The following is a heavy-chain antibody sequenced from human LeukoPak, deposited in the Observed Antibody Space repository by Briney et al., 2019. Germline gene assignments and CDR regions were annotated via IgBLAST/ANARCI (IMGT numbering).Heavy chain of an antibody. CDR2: MNPNTGDT. D-gene: IGHD1-26*01. V-gene: IGHV1-8*01. CDR1: GYTFNGYD. CDR3: TRGSLSGSSRDY. Sequence: ASVTVSFKASGYTFNGYDINWVRQATGQGLEWMGWMNPNTGDTGYAQKFQGRVTMTRNTSIDTAYMELSGLKSEDTAVYYCTRGSLSGSSRDYWGQGTLVTVSS. J-gene: IGHJ4*02.